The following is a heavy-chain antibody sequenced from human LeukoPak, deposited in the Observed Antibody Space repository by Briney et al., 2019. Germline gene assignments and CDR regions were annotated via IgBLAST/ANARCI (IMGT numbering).Heavy chain of an antibody. CDR1: GFTFINAW. Sequence: GGSLRLSCAASGFTFINAWTNWVRQAPGKGLEWVSLIYNDGRTYYADSVKGRCTISRDNLKNVLYLQMNSLKVEDTALYYCARGLFLSGYLDAFDIWGQGTVVTVSS. CDR2: IYNDGRT. D-gene: IGHD3-22*01. J-gene: IGHJ3*02. CDR3: ARGLFLSGYLDAFDI. V-gene: IGHV3-53*01.